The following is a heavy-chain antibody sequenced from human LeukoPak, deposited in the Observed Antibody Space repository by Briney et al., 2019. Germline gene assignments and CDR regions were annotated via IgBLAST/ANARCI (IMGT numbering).Heavy chain of an antibody. J-gene: IGHJ4*02. CDR1: GFTFSNAW. V-gene: IGHV3-15*01. D-gene: IGHD2-2*01. CDR2: IKSKTDGGTT. CDR3: TTYIVVVPAAMFDY. Sequence: PGGSLRLSCAASGFTFSNAWMSWVRQAPGKGLEWVGRIKSKTDGGTTDYAAPVKGRFTISRDDSKNTLYLQMNSLKTEDTAAYYCTTYIVVVPAAMFDYWGQGTLVTVSS.